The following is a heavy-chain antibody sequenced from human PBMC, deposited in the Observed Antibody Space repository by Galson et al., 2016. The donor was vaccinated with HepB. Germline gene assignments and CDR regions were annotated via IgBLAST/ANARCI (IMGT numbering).Heavy chain of an antibody. J-gene: IGHJ4*02. CDR1: GYRFTNYW. CDR3: ATYGSGSYLNLYFDY. Sequence: SGAEVKQPRESLKISCKGSGYRFTNYWINWVRQMPGKGLEWMGRIDPSDSYTNYSPSFQGHVTISADKSISTAYLQWSSLKASDTAMYYCATYGSGSYLNLYFDYWGQGTLVTVSS. CDR2: IDPSDSYT. V-gene: IGHV5-10-1*01. D-gene: IGHD3-10*01.